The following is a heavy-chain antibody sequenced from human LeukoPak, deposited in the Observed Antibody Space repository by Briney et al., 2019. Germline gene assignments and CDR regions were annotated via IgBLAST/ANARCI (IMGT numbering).Heavy chain of an antibody. J-gene: IGHJ4*02. CDR3: ARGSGFRYGEFDY. D-gene: IGHD7-27*01. CDR2: ISSSSTYT. V-gene: IGHV3-21*01. Sequence: PGGSLRLSCEASALTFSTSSMNWVRQAPGKGLEWVSSISSSSTYTYYADSVKGRFTISRDNAKNSLYLQMNSLSAEDTAVYYCARGSGFRYGEFDYWGQGTLVTVSS. CDR1: ALTFSTSS.